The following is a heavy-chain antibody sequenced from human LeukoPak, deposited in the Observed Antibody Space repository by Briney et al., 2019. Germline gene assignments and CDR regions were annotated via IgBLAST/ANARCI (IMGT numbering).Heavy chain of an antibody. Sequence: GGSLRLSCAASGFTFSSYAMSWVRQAPGKGLEWVSAISGSGGSTYYADSVKGRFTISRENSKNTLYLQMNSLRAEDTAVYYCAKIWGVHYYDSSGLIDYWGQGTLVTVSS. CDR3: AKIWGVHYYDSSGLIDY. CDR2: ISGSGGST. J-gene: IGHJ4*02. V-gene: IGHV3-23*01. D-gene: IGHD3-22*01. CDR1: GFTFSSYA.